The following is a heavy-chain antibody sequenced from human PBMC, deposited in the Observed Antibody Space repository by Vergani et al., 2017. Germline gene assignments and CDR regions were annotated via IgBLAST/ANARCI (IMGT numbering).Heavy chain of an antibody. CDR1: GFTFSSYA. D-gene: IGHD3-22*01. J-gene: IGHJ6*02. V-gene: IGHV3-64*02. Sequence: EVQLVESGEGLVQPGGSLRLSCAASGFTFSSYAMHWVRQAPGKGLDYVSAIISNGGSTYYADSVKGRFTISRENSKNTLYLQMGSLRSADMAVYYCARGYYSSGYFPYYGMDVWGQGTMVTVSS. CDR3: ARGYYSSGYFPYYGMDV. CDR2: IISNGGST.